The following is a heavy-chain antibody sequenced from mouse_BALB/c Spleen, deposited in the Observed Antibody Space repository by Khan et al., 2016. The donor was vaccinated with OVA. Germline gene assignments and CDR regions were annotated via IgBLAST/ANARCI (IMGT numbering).Heavy chain of an antibody. D-gene: IGHD2-14*01. CDR2: INPNNGYT. CDR1: GYTFTSYT. Sequence: QVQLQQSGAELARPGASVKMSCKASGYTFTSYTIHWIKQRPGQGLEWIGYINPNNGYTNYNQKFKDKATLTTDKSSTTAYLQLSSLTSDDSAVYNCVRGGAYYRTDGWFAYWGRGTLITVSA. V-gene: IGHV1-4*01. J-gene: IGHJ3*01. CDR3: VRGGAYYRTDGWFAY.